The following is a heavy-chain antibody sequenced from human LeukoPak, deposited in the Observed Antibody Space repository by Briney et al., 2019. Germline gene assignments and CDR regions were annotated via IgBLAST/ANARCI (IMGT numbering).Heavy chain of an antibody. CDR2: ISSSSSYI. Sequence: PGGSLRLSCAASGFTFSSYSMNWVRQAPGKGLEWVSSISSSSSYIYYADSVKGRFTISRDNAKNSLYLQMNSLRAEDTAVYYCARVRGSGSYDYDYWGQGTLVTVSS. CDR1: GFTFSSYS. D-gene: IGHD1-26*01. J-gene: IGHJ4*02. CDR3: ARVRGSGSYDYDY. V-gene: IGHV3-21*01.